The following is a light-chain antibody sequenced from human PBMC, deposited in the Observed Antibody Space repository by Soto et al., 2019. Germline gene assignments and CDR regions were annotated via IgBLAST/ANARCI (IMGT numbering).Light chain of an antibody. J-gene: IGLJ2*01. CDR1: SSSIGAGYD. Sequence: QSVLTQPPSVSGAPGQRVTISCIGSSSSIGAGYDVHWYQQLPGAAPKLLIYDNTNRPSGVPDRFSGSKSGISASLAITGLQDEDEADYYCQSYDSYLSGVIFGGGTKVTVL. CDR3: QSYDSYLSGVI. CDR2: DNT. V-gene: IGLV1-40*01.